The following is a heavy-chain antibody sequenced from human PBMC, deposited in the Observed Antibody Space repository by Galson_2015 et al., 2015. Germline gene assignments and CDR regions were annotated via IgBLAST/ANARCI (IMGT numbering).Heavy chain of an antibody. V-gene: IGHV3-30*03. J-gene: IGHJ4*02. CDR3: ARDVRLIAAADDFDY. CDR1: GFTFSSYG. D-gene: IGHD6-13*01. CDR2: ISYDGSNK. Sequence: LRLSCAASGFTFSSYGMHWVRQAPGKGLEWVAVISYDGSNKYYADSVKGRFTISRDNSKNTLYLQMNSLRAEDTAVYYCARDVRLIAAADDFDYWGQGTLVTVSS.